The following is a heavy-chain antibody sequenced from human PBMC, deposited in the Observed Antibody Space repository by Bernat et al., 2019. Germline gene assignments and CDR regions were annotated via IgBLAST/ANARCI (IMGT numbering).Heavy chain of an antibody. CDR1: GFTFSSYE. D-gene: IGHD3-22*01. CDR3: ARVGRDYDSSAYLSGAFDI. J-gene: IGHJ3*02. Sequence: EVQLVESGGGLVQPGGSLRLSCVSSGFTFSSYEMNWVRQAPGKGLEWVSYLSSSGSTVFYADSVKGRFTISRDNAKNSLYLQMNSLRAEDTAVYYCARVGRDYDSSAYLSGAFDIWGQGTMVTVSS. CDR2: LSSSGSTV. V-gene: IGHV3-48*03.